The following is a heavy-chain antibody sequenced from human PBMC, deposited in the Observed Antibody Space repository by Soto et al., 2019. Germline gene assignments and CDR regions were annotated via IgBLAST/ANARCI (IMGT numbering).Heavy chain of an antibody. CDR3: ATSYDSGIDP. CDR1: GYSFSTYD. Sequence: LLLQSGAELKKPGASVKISCKASGYSFSTYDISWLRQAPGQGPEWMGRISPKNGNTNYAQNFQDRVTMTADTSSSTVSMELRSLRSDDTAKYYCATSYDSGIDPWGQGTLVTVSS. D-gene: IGHD3-10*01. V-gene: IGHV1-18*04. CDR2: ISPKNGNT. J-gene: IGHJ5*02.